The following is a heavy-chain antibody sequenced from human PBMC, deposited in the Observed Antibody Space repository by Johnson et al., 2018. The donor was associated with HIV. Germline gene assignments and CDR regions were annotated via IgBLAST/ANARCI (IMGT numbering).Heavy chain of an antibody. Sequence: VQLVESGGGLAQPGGSLRLSCAASRFTFSNYWMSWVRQAPGKGLEWVANIREDGTEKYYGDSVKGRFTISRDNAKNSLYRQMNSLRAEDTAVYYCASEAFDIWGQGTMVTVSS. CDR2: IREDGTEK. CDR1: RFTFSNYW. CDR3: ASEAFDI. J-gene: IGHJ3*02. V-gene: IGHV3-7*03.